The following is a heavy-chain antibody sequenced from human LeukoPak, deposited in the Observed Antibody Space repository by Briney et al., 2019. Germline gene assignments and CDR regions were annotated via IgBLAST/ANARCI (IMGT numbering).Heavy chain of an antibody. D-gene: IGHD6-19*01. Sequence: ASVRVSCKASGYTFTGYYMHWVRQAPGQGLEWMGWINPNSGGTNYAQKFQGWVTMTRDTSISTAYMELSRLRSDDTAVYYCARVRGSIAVAGTGFDYWGQGTLVTVSS. J-gene: IGHJ4*02. V-gene: IGHV1-2*04. CDR1: GYTFTGYY. CDR3: ARVRGSIAVAGTGFDY. CDR2: INPNSGGT.